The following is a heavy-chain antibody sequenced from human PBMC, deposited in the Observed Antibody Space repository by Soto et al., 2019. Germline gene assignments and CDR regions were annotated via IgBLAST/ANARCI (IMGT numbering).Heavy chain of an antibody. V-gene: IGHV3-7*03. CDR2: IKQDGSEK. J-gene: IGHJ6*02. CDR1: GFTFSSYA. CDR3: ARGIPGYGRYGTDV. D-gene: IGHD5-12*01. Sequence: GGSLRLSCAASGFTFSSYAMSWVRQAPGKGLEWVANIKQDGSEKYYVDSVKGRFTISRDNAKNSLYLQMNSLRAEDTAVYYCARGIPGYGRYGTDVWGQGPTVTVSS.